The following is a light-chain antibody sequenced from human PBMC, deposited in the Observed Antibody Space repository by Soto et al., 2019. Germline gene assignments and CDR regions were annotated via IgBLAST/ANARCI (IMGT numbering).Light chain of an antibody. CDR2: EVS. V-gene: IGLV2-8*01. Sequence: QCALTQPPSASGSVGQSVTISCTGTSSDVGGYNYVSWYQQHPGKAPKLMIYEVSERPSGVPDRFSGSKSGNTASLTVSGLQADDEADYYCSSYSGTNYHYVFGTGTKVTVL. J-gene: IGLJ1*01. CDR3: SSYSGTNYHYV. CDR1: SSDVGGYNY.